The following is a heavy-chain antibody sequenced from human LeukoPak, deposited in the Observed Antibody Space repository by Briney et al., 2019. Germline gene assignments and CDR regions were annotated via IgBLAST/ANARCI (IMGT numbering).Heavy chain of an antibody. CDR2: ISAYNGNT. Sequence: ASVKVSYKASGYTFTSYGISWVRQAPGQGLEWMGWISAYNGNTNYAQKLQGRVTMTTDTSTSTAYMELRSLKSDDTAVYYCARDQRVVGAARGLFGYWGQGTLVTVSS. CDR3: ARDQRVVGAARGLFGY. CDR1: GYTFTSYG. V-gene: IGHV1-18*01. J-gene: IGHJ4*02. D-gene: IGHD1-26*01.